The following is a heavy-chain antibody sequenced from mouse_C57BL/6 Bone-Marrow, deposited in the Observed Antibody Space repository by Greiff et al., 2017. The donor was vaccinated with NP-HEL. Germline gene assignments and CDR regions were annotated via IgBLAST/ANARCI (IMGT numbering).Heavy chain of an antibody. V-gene: IGHV1-55*01. CDR3: ARGGTTVVAPLSMDY. CDR2: IYPGSGST. Sequence: QVQLQQSGAELVKPGASVKMSCKASGYTFTSYWITWVKQRPGQGLEWIGDIYPGSGSTNYNEKFKSKATLTVDTSSSTAYMQLSSLTSEDSAVYYCARGGTTVVAPLSMDYWGQGTSVTVSS. CDR1: GYTFTSYW. D-gene: IGHD1-1*01. J-gene: IGHJ4*01.